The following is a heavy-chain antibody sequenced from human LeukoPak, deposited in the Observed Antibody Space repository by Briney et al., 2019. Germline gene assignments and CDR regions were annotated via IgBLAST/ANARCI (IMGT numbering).Heavy chain of an antibody. CDR1: GASLNTYY. CDR3: ARGPVALPNDRLSLFFDF. D-gene: IGHD2-8*01. J-gene: IGHJ5*01. CDR2: VKYDGDT. V-gene: IGHV4-34*01. Sequence: SETLSLTCAVYGASLNTYYWTWIRQSPDKGLEWIGEVKYDGDTNVNPSLRSRVVMSVDASKNQFSLKMTSVTAADTAIYFCARGPVALPNDRLSLFFDFWGQGTLVTVSS.